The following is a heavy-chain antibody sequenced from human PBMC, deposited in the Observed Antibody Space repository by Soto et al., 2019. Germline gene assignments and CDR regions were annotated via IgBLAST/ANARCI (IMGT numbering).Heavy chain of an antibody. CDR1: GDSITRRDW. CDR3: ARAAVRTFDY. J-gene: IGHJ4*02. D-gene: IGHD2-15*01. Sequence: QVHLQQSGPGLVNPSGTLSLTCAVSGDSITRRDWGSWVRQPPGKGRGWVGEIHHSGSTKYNPSLKGRVTISVDTSSNQFSVNLSSVTAADTAVYYCARAAVRTFDYWSQGSLVTVSS. CDR2: IHHSGST. V-gene: IGHV4-4*02.